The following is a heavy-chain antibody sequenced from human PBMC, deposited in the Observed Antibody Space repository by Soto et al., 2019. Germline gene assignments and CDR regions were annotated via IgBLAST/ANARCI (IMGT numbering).Heavy chain of an antibody. CDR2: IKAYSGNT. V-gene: IGHV1-18*04. J-gene: IGHJ4*02. CDR1: GYTFSTST. D-gene: IGHD4-17*01. CDR3: AIANYGDEEY. Sequence: LVQSGAEAKKPGTSVKVSCKASGYTFSTSTISWVRQAPGQGLEWLGWIKAYSGNTNYAPKLQGRVTMTTDTSTSTAYVELRSLTNDDTAMYYCAIANYGDEEYWGQGTLVTVSS.